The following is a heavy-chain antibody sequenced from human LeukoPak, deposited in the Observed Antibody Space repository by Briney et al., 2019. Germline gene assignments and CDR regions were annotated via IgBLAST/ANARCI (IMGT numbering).Heavy chain of an antibody. J-gene: IGHJ4*02. Sequence: GGSLRLSCAASGFTFSSYSMNWVRQAPGKGLEWVSSISSSSSYIYYADSVKSRFTISRDNAKNSLYLQMNSLRAEDTAVYYCARVTEAPYYFDYWGQGTLVTVSS. V-gene: IGHV3-21*01. CDR3: ARVTEAPYYFDY. CDR1: GFTFSSYS. CDR2: ISSSSSYI.